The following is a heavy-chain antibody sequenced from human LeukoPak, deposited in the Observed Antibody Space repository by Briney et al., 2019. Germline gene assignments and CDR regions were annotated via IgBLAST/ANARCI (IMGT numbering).Heavy chain of an antibody. CDR3: ARAPLVVPAAMAWFDP. CDR2: MNPNSGNT. Sequence: GASVKVSCKASGYTFTSYDINWVRQATGQGLEWMGWMNPNSGNTGYAQKFQGRVTITRNTSISTAYMELSSLRSEDTAVYYCARAPLVVPAAMAWFDPWGQGTLVTVSS. D-gene: IGHD2-2*01. CDR1: GYTFTSYD. V-gene: IGHV1-8*03. J-gene: IGHJ5*02.